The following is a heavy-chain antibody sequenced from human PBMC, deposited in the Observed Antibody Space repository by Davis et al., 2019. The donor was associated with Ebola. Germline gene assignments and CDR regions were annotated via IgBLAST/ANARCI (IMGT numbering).Heavy chain of an antibody. Sequence: GESLKISCTTSGFTFSTNFMTWVRQAPGQGLEWVSTSPDSGAASTYADSVRGRFTISRDNAKNSLSLQMNSLRAEDTAVYFCGRSMDVWGQGTTVTVSS. CDR1: GFTFSTNF. V-gene: IGHV3-21*06. J-gene: IGHJ6*02. CDR2: SPDSGAAS. CDR3: GRSMDV.